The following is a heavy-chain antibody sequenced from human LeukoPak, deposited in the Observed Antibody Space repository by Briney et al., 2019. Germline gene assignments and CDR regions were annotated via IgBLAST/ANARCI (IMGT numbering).Heavy chain of an antibody. CDR1: GGSFSSHY. CDR3: ARDLWAYCTRTRCFPI. CDR2: IYNSGST. D-gene: IGHD2-8*01. V-gene: IGHV4-59*11. J-gene: IGHJ1*01. Sequence: SETLSLTCTVSGGSFSSHYWSWIRQPPGKGLEWIGYIYNSGSTNYNPSLKSRVTISVDMSKDQFSLNLASVTAADTAVYYCARDLWAYCTRTRCFPIWGQGTLVAVSS.